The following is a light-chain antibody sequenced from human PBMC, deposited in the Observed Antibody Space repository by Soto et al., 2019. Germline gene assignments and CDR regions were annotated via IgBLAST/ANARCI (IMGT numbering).Light chain of an antibody. CDR2: DVS. Sequence: QSALTQPASVSGSPGQSITISCTGTSSDVGGYNYVSWHQQQLGKAPKLIIYDVSNRPSGVSNRFSGSKSGYTASLTISGLQAEDEADYYCSSYASGSSVVFGGGTKLTVL. J-gene: IGLJ3*02. V-gene: IGLV2-14*01. CDR1: SSDVGGYNY. CDR3: SSYASGSSVV.